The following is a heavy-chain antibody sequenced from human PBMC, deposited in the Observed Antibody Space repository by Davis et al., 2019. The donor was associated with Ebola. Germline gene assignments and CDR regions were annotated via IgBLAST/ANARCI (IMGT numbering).Heavy chain of an antibody. D-gene: IGHD5-12*01. CDR1: GYSFTSFW. J-gene: IGHJ4*02. V-gene: IGHV5-51*01. Sequence: GESLKISCKASGYSFTSFWIGWVRQPPGQGLEWMGIIYPGDSDTRYSPSFQGQVTISADKSISTAYLQWSSLKASDTAMYYCARPQGMATITSFDYWGQGTLVTVSS. CDR3: ARPQGMATITSFDY. CDR2: IYPGDSDT.